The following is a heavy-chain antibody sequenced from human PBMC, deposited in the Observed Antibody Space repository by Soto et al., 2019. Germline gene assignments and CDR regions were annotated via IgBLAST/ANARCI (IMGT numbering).Heavy chain of an antibody. CDR3: ARGQEGVVATH. J-gene: IGHJ4*02. D-gene: IGHD5-12*01. CDR2: IYHSGST. V-gene: IGHV4-30-2*01. Sequence: PSETLSLTCAVSGGSISSGGYSWSWIRQPPGKGLEWIGYIYHSGSTYYNPSLKSRVTISVDRSKNQFSLKLSSVTAADTGVYYCARGQEGVVATHWDQGSLVTVSS. CDR1: GGSISSGGYS.